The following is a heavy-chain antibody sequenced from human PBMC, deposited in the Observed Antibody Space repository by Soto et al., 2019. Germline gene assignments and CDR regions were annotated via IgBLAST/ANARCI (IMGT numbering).Heavy chain of an antibody. V-gene: IGHV3-30*03. Sequence: PGGSLRLSCAASGFDFRSYGIHWVRQAPGKGLEWVAAASYDGRETFYADSAKGRFTVSKEISKNTAFLQMYALRHEDTAVYFCARDSGWPILNFDNWGQGTPVTVSS. CDR2: ASYDGRET. J-gene: IGHJ4*02. D-gene: IGHD3-10*01. CDR1: GFDFRSYG. CDR3: ARDSGWPILNFDN.